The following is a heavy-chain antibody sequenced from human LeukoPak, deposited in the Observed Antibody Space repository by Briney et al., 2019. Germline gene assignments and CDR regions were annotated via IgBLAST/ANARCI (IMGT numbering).Heavy chain of an antibody. D-gene: IGHD2-2*02. CDR2: IYTSGST. V-gene: IGHV4-61*02. J-gene: IGHJ5*02. Sequence: PSQTLSLTCSVSGASITSESYYWTWVRQPAGKGLEWIGRIYTSGSTNYNPSLKSRVTISVDTSKNQFSLKLSSVTAADTAVYYCARGPAAIHHWFDPWGQGTLVTVSS. CDR3: ARGPAAIHHWFDP. CDR1: GASITSESYY.